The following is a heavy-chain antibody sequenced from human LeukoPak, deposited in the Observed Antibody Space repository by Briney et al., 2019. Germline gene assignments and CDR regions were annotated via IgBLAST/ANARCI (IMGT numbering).Heavy chain of an antibody. CDR2: ISYDGSNK. CDR3: ARDYTGDFDY. CDR1: GFTFNYFW. D-gene: IGHD3-16*01. V-gene: IGHV3-30*03. Sequence: PGGSLRLSCAASGFTFNYFWMHRDRQVPGKGLEWVAVISYDGSNKYYADSVKGRFTISRDNSKNTLYLQMNSLRAEDTAVYYCARDYTGDFDYWGQGTLVTVSS. J-gene: IGHJ4*02.